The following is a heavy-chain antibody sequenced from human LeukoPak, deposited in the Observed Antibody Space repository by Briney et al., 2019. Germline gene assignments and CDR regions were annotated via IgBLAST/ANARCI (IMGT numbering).Heavy chain of an antibody. J-gene: IGHJ5*02. Sequence: ASVKVSCKTSGYSFTDYYMHWVRQAPGQGLEWMGWINPNSGSTSSAQKFQGRVTMTRDTSITTVYMEVRWQTSDDTAIYYCARAERHHGGPYLIGPWGLGTLVTVSS. D-gene: IGHD2-21*01. V-gene: IGHV1-2*02. CDR1: GYSFTDYY. CDR2: INPNSGST. CDR3: ARAERHHGGPYLIGP.